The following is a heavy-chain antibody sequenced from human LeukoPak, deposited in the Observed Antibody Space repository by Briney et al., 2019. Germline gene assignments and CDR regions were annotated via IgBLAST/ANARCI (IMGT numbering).Heavy chain of an antibody. V-gene: IGHV1-69*13. J-gene: IGHJ1*01. CDR2: IIPIFGTA. D-gene: IGHD6-19*01. CDR1: GGTFSSYA. CDR3: ARDPSSGWYYFQH. Sequence: ASVKVSCKASGGTFSSYAISWVRQAPGQGLEWMGGIIPIFGTANYAQKFQGKVTITADESTSTAYMELSSLRSEDTAVYYCARDPSSGWYYFQHWGQGTLVTVSS.